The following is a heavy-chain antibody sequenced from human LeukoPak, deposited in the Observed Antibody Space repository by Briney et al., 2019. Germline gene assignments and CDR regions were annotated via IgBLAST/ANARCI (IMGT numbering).Heavy chain of an antibody. CDR2: IYYSGST. V-gene: IGHV4-39*07. D-gene: IGHD3-22*01. CDR3: ARVVRNYDSRKYYFDY. Sequence: SETLSLTCTVSGGSISSSSYYWGWIRQPPGKGLEWIGSIYYSGSTYYNPSLKSRVTISVDTSKNQFSLKLSSVTAADTAVYYCARVVRNYDSRKYYFDYWGQGTLVTVSS. J-gene: IGHJ4*02. CDR1: GGSISSSSYY.